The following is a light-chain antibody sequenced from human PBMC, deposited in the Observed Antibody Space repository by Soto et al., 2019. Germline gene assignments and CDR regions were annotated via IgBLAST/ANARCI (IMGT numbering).Light chain of an antibody. CDR3: AAWDDSLSAYV. CDR2: SYN. Sequence: QSVPTQPPSASGTPGQRVTISCSGSSSNVGSNYVYWYQQLPGTAPKLLIYSYNQRPSGVPDRFSVSKSATSASLAISGLRSEDEADYHCAAWDDSLSAYVFGTGTKLTVL. J-gene: IGLJ1*01. V-gene: IGLV1-47*02. CDR1: SSNVGSNY.